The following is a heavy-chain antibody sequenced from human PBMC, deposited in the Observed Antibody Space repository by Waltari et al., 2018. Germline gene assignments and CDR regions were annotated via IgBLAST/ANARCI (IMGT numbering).Heavy chain of an antibody. CDR2: IYSGGST. CDR1: GFTVSSNY. V-gene: IGHV3-53*01. Sequence: EVQLVESGGGLIQPGGSLRLSCAASGFTVSSNYMSWVRQAPGKGLEWVSVIYSGGSTYDADSVKGRFTISRDNSKNTLYLQMNSLRAEDTAVYYCARDRLGRLAAAAGEWGMDVWGQGTTVTVSS. J-gene: IGHJ6*02. D-gene: IGHD6-13*01. CDR3: ARDRLGRLAAAAGEWGMDV.